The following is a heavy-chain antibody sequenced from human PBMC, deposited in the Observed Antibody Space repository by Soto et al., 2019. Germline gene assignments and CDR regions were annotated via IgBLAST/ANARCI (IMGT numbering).Heavy chain of an antibody. V-gene: IGHV4-30-4*01. D-gene: IGHD6-6*01. CDR3: ARELRGYSSSSTDWFDP. CDR2: IYYSGST. Sequence: SETLSLTCTVSGGSISSGDYYWSWIRQPPGKGLEWIGYIYYSGSTYYNPSLKSRVTISVDTSKNQFSLKLSSVTAADTAVYYCARELRGYSSSSTDWFDPWGQGTLVTV. J-gene: IGHJ5*02. CDR1: GGSISSGDYY.